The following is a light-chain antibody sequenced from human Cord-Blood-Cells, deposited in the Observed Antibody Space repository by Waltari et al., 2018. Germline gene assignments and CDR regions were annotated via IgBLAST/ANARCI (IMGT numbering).Light chain of an antibody. J-gene: IGKJ2*01. CDR2: AAS. V-gene: IGKV1-39*01. CDR3: QQSYSTPYT. Sequence: DIQMTQSPSSLSASVGARVTITCRVSQSSSSYVKWYQQKPGKAPKLLIYAASSLQSGVPSRFSGSGSGTDFTLTISSLQPEDFATYYCQQSYSTPYTFGQGTKLEIK. CDR1: QSSSSY.